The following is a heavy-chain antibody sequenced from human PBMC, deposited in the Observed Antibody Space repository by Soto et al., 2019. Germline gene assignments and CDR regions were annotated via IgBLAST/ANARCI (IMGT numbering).Heavy chain of an antibody. CDR1: GFTFDNYA. V-gene: IGHV3-23*01. J-gene: IGHJ4*02. Sequence: PGGSLRLSCAASGFTFDNYAMNWVRQAPGKGLEWVAHISGSGGATYYADSVKGRFTISRDNSKNTLYLQMNSLRAEDTAVYYCAKGGGSSWYIFSYWGQGTLVTVSS. CDR2: ISGSGGAT. CDR3: AKGGGSSWYIFSY. D-gene: IGHD6-13*01.